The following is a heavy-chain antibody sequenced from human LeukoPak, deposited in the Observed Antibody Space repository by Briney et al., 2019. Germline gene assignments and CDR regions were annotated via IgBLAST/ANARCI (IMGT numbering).Heavy chain of an antibody. J-gene: IGHJ4*02. CDR3: AREGVVGAYGHFDY. CDR1: GXSFSGYY. V-gene: IGHV4-34*01. CDR2: INHSGST. Sequence: SETLSLTCAVYGXSFSGYYWSWIRQPPGKGLEWIGEINHSGSTNYSPSLKSRVTISVDTSKNQFSLKLSSVTAADTAVYYCAREGVVGAYGHFDYWGQGTLVTVSS. D-gene: IGHD2-15*01.